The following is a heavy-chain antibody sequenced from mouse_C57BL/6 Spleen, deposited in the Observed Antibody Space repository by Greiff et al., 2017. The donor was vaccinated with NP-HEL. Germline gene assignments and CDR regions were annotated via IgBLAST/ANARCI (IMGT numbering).Heavy chain of an antibody. CDR1: GYTFTSYW. CDR2: INPSSGYT. V-gene: IGHV1-7*01. D-gene: IGHD4-1*01. J-gene: IGHJ4*01. Sequence: QVQLKQSGAELAKPGASVTLSCKASGYTFTSYWMHWVKQRPGQGLEWIGYINPSSGYTKYNQKFKDKATLTADKSSSTAYMQLSSLTYEDSAVYYCARGSLGLYAMDYWGQGTSVTVSS. CDR3: ARGSLGLYAMDY.